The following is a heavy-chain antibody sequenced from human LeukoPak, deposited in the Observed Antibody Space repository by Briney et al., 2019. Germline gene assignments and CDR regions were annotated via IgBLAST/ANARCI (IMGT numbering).Heavy chain of an antibody. CDR3: AKLIGYSSGWFDY. CDR1: GFTFSDYY. V-gene: IGHV3-23*01. J-gene: IGHJ4*02. CDR2: ISGSGGST. Sequence: GGSLRLSCAASGFTFSDYYMSWIRQAPGKGLEWVSAISGSGGSTYYADSVKGRFTISRDNSKNTLYLQMNSLRAEDTAVYYCAKLIGYSSGWFDYWGQGTLVTVSS. D-gene: IGHD6-19*01.